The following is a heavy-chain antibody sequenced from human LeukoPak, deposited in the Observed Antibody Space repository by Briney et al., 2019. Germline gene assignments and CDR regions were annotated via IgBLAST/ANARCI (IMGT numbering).Heavy chain of an antibody. CDR1: GFTFSSYW. CDR2: INSDGSST. Sequence: GGSLRLSCAASGFTFSSYWMHWVRQPPGKGLLWVSRINSDGSSTSYADSVKGRFTISTDNAKNTLYLQLNSLRAEDTAVYYCASGILYWGQGNLVTVSS. CDR3: ASGILY. J-gene: IGHJ4*02. V-gene: IGHV3-74*01. D-gene: IGHD2/OR15-2a*01.